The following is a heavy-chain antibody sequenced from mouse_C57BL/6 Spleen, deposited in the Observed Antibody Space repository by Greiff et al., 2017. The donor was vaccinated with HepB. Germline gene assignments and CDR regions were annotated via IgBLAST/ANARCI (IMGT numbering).Heavy chain of an antibody. V-gene: IGHV1-26*01. D-gene: IGHD2-4*01. CDR2: INPNNGGT. J-gene: IGHJ2*01. CDR3: DLYYDYGGYFDY. Sequence: EVQLQQSGPELVKPGASVKISCKASGYTFTDYYMNWVKQSHGKSLEWIGDINPNNGGTSYNQKFKGKATLTVDKSSSTAYMELRSLTSEDSAVYYCDLYYDYGGYFDYWGQGTTLTVSS. CDR1: GYTFTDYY.